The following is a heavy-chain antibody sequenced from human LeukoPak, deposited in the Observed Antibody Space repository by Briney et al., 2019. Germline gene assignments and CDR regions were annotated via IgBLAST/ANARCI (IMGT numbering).Heavy chain of an antibody. CDR3: ARTTEGYCSSTRCYGFSYYYYMDV. D-gene: IGHD2-2*01. CDR1: GGSISSYY. CDR2: IYYSGST. J-gene: IGHJ6*03. Sequence: SETLSLTCTVSGGSISSYYWSWIRQPPGKGPEWIGYIYYSGSTNYNPSLKSRVTISVDTSKNQFSLKLSSVTAADTAVYYCARTTEGYCSSTRCYGFSYYYYMDVWGKGTTVTISS. V-gene: IGHV4-59*01.